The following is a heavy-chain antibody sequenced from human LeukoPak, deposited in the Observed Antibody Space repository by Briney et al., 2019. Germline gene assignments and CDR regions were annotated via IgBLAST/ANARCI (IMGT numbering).Heavy chain of an antibody. CDR1: GGSISSGGYY. D-gene: IGHD6-13*01. CDR2: TSYSGGT. V-gene: IGHV4-31*03. CDR3: ARDRVRQLGYFDY. Sequence: SETLSLTCTVSGGSISSGGYYWSWIRQHPGKGLEWIGYTSYSGGTYYNPSLKSRVTISADTSKNRFSLKLSSVTAADTAVYYCARDRVRQLGYFDYWGQGTLVTVSS. J-gene: IGHJ4*02.